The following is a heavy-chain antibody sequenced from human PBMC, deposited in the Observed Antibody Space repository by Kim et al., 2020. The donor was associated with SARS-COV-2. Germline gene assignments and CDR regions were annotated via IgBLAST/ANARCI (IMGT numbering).Heavy chain of an antibody. Sequence: EKYYVDSVKCRFTISRDNAKNSLYLQMNSLRAEDTAVYYCARGIEVAFDYWGQGTLVTVSS. D-gene: IGHD6-19*01. CDR3: ARGIEVAFDY. CDR2: EK. V-gene: IGHV3-7*01. J-gene: IGHJ4*02.